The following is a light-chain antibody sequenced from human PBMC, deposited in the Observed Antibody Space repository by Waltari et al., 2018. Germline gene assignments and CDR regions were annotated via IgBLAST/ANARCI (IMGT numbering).Light chain of an antibody. J-gene: IGKJ1*01. Sequence: EIVLTQSPGTLSLSPGERATLSCRASQSIRSSYLAWYQQKPGQAPRLLIYGASSRATGIPDRFSGSESGTDFTLTISRLEPEDFAVYYYQQYGNSPRTFGQGTKVEFK. CDR2: GAS. V-gene: IGKV3-20*01. CDR1: QSIRSSY. CDR3: QQYGNSPRT.